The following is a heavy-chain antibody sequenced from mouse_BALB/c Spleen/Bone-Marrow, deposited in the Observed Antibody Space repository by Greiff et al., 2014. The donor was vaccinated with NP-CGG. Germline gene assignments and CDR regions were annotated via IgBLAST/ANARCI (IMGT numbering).Heavy chain of an antibody. CDR3: ARENYRSHYYFDY. CDR1: GFTFSSYG. CDR2: INSNGGST. J-gene: IGHJ2*01. D-gene: IGHD2-14*01. Sequence: EVQLQQSGGGLVQPGGSLKLSCAASGFTFSSYGMSWVRQTPDKRLELVATINSNGGSTCYPDSVKGRFTISRDNAKNTLYLQMSSLKSEDTAMYYCARENYRSHYYFDYWGQGTTLTVSS. V-gene: IGHV5-6-3*01.